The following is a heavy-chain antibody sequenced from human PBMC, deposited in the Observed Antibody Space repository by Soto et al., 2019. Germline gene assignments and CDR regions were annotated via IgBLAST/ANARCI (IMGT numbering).Heavy chain of an antibody. CDR1: GGSFSGYY. J-gene: IGHJ4*02. Sequence: SLTCAVYGGSFSGYYWSWIRQPPGKGLEWIGEINHSGSTNYNPSLKSRVTISVDTSKNQFSLKLSSVTAADTAVYYCARSYVWGSYRPFFDYWGQGTLVTVSS. CDR2: INHSGST. CDR3: ARSYVWGSYRPFFDY. V-gene: IGHV4-34*01. D-gene: IGHD3-16*02.